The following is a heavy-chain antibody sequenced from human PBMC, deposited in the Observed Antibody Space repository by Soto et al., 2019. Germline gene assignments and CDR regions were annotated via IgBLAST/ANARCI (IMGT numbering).Heavy chain of an antibody. J-gene: IGHJ4*02. CDR3: ARGHYYDSSGYPPLYYFDY. CDR1: GGSISSYY. V-gene: IGHV4-59*01. CDR2: IYYSGST. D-gene: IGHD3-22*01. Sequence: SETLSLTCTVSGGSISSYYWSWIRQPPGKGLEWIGYIYYSGSTNYNPSLKSRVTISVDTSKNQFSLKLSSVTAADTAVYYCARGHYYDSSGYPPLYYFDYWGQGTLVTVSS.